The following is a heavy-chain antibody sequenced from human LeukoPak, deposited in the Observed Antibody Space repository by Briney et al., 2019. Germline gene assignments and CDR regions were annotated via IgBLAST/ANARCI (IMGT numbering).Heavy chain of an antibody. J-gene: IGHJ6*03. Sequence: ASVKVSCKASGGTFISYAISWVRQAPRQGLEWMGWINPYTGGTNCAQKFQGRVTMTRDTSISTAYMELSRLRSDDTAVYYCARELELLSYYYYMDVWGKGTTVTVSS. V-gene: IGHV1-2*02. CDR1: GGTFISYA. CDR3: ARELELLSYYYYMDV. CDR2: INPYTGGT. D-gene: IGHD1-7*01.